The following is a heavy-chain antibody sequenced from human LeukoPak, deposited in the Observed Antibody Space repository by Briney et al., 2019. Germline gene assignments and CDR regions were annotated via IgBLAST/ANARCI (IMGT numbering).Heavy chain of an antibody. Sequence: PGGSLRLSCAASGFIFSNYAMHWVRQAPGKGLEYVSSISSDGDNTYYVSSVKGRFTISRDNSKNTLYLQMGSLRAEDMAVYYCARVASGYFDYWGQGTLVTVSS. CDR3: ARVASGYFDY. V-gene: IGHV3-64*01. D-gene: IGHD5-12*01. CDR2: ISSDGDNT. CDR1: GFIFSNYA. J-gene: IGHJ4*02.